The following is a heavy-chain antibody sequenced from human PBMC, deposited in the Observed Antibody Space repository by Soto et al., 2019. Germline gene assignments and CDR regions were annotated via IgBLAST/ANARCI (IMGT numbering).Heavy chain of an antibody. J-gene: IGHJ4*02. CDR1: GYTFATYD. CDR3: ARRLERSGPYYLDS. D-gene: IGHD3-16*01. V-gene: IGHV1-8*01. Sequence: ASVKVSCKASGYTFATYDFAWVRQATGQGLEWMGWVNPYTGNTGYAQAFRGRLTMTRNTSITTAYMELSSLTSEDTAVYFCARRLERSGPYYLDSWGQGTLVTVSS. CDR2: VNPYTGNT.